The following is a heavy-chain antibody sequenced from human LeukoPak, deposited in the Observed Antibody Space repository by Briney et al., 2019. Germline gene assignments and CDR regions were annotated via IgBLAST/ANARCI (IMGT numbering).Heavy chain of an antibody. CDR1: GYSISSGYY. V-gene: IGHV4-38-2*02. D-gene: IGHD3-9*01. CDR2: IYHSGST. CDR3: ARVGYSYYDILTGYSADFDY. Sequence: SETLSLTCTVSGYSISSGYYWGWIRQPPGKGLEWIGSIYHSGSTYYNPSLKSRVTISVDTSKNQFSLKLSSVTAADTAVYYCARVGYSYYDILTGYSADFDYWGQGTLVTVSS. J-gene: IGHJ4*02.